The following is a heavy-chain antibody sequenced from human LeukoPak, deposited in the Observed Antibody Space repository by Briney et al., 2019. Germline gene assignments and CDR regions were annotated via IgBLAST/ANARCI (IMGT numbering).Heavy chain of an antibody. J-gene: IGHJ6*02. CDR3: AKSVAGYYYYGMDV. V-gene: IGHV3-33*06. CDR1: GFTFSSYG. CDR2: IWCDGSNK. Sequence: GGSLRLSCAASGFTFSSYGMHWVRQAPGKGLEWVAVIWCDGSNKYYADSVKGRFTISRDNSKNTLYLQMNSLRAEDTAVYYCAKSVAGYYYYGMDVWGQGTTVTVSS. D-gene: IGHD6-19*01.